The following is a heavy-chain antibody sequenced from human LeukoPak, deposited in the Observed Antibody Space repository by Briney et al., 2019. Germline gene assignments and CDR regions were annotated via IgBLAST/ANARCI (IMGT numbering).Heavy chain of an antibody. CDR3: ARDPGYSYGYVGFDY. CDR1: GFTFSSYS. Sequence: GGSLRLSCAASGFTFSSYSMYWVRQAPGKGLEWVSYISSSSSTIYYADSVKDRFTISRDNAKNSLYLQMNSLRAEDTAVYYCARDPGYSYGYVGFDYWGQGTLVTVSS. CDR2: ISSSSSTI. J-gene: IGHJ4*02. D-gene: IGHD5-18*01. V-gene: IGHV3-48*01.